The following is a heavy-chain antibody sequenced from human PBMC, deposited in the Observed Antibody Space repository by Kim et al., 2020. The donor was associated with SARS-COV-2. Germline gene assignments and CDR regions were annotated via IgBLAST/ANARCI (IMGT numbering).Heavy chain of an antibody. D-gene: IGHD3-3*01. Sequence: GESLKISCKGSGYSFTSYWIGWVRQMPGKGLEWMGIIYPGDSDTRYSPSFQGQVTISADKSISTAYLQWSSLKASDTAMYYCARHSTYYDFWSGYGMDVWGQGTTVTVSS. J-gene: IGHJ6*02. CDR1: GYSFTSYW. CDR2: IYPGDSDT. V-gene: IGHV5-51*01. CDR3: ARHSTYYDFWSGYGMDV.